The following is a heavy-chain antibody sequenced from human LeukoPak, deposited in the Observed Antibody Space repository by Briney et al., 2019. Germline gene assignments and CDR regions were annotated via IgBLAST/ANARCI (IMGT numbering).Heavy chain of an antibody. CDR1: GGSISSYY. CDR2: IYYSGST. J-gene: IGHJ6*02. CDR3: ARRGGSSWDLYYYYGMDV. Sequence: PSETLSLTCTVSGGSISSYYWSWIRQPPGKGLEWIGYIYYSGSTNYNPSLKSRVTISVDTSKNQFSLKLSSVTAADTAVYYCARRGGSSWDLYYYYGMDVWGQGTTVTVSS. V-gene: IGHV4-59*08. D-gene: IGHD6-13*01.